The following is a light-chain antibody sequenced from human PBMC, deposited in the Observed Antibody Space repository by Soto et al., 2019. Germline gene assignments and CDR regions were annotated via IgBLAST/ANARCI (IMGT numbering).Light chain of an antibody. J-gene: IGKJ4*01. Sequence: EIVLTQSPGTLSLSPGERATLSCRASQSVSSSYLAWYQQKPGQAPRLLIYGASSRATGIPDRFSGSGFGKYFTLPISRREPEDFAVYYCQQYSSSPLTFGGGTKGEIK. CDR2: GAS. CDR3: QQYSSSPLT. V-gene: IGKV3-20*01. CDR1: QSVSSSY.